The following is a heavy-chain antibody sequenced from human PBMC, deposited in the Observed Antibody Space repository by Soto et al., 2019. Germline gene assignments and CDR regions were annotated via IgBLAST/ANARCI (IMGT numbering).Heavy chain of an antibody. Sequence: GGSLRLSCAASGFTFSSYAMSWVRQAPGKGLEWVSAISGSGGSTYYADSVKGRFTISRDNSKNTLYLQMNSLRAKDTAVYYCAKDLKGYSRNPNAFDIWGQGTMVTVSS. J-gene: IGHJ3*02. CDR3: AKDLKGYSRNPNAFDI. D-gene: IGHD2-21*01. V-gene: IGHV3-23*01. CDR2: ISGSGGST. CDR1: GFTFSSYA.